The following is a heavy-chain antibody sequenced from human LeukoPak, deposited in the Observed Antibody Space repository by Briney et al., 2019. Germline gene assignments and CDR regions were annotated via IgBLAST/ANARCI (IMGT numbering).Heavy chain of an antibody. J-gene: IGHJ5*02. CDR1: GGTFSSYA. CDR3: ARGSCSGGSCSTGYSWFDP. D-gene: IGHD2-15*01. Sequence: SVKVSCKASGGTFSSYAISWVRQAPGQGLEWMGGIIPIFGTANYAQKFQGRVTITADKSTSTAYMELSSLRSEDTAVYYCARGSCSGGSCSTGYSWFDPWGQGTLVTVSS. V-gene: IGHV1-69*06. CDR2: IIPIFGTA.